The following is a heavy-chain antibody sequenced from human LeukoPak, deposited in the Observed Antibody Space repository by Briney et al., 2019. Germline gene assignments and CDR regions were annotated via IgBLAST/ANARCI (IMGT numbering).Heavy chain of an antibody. V-gene: IGHV3-21*01. CDR3: ASQVAGRAPGVAGKDY. J-gene: IGHJ4*02. D-gene: IGHD6-19*01. CDR1: GFTFSGFA. Sequence: GSLRLSCAASGFTFSGFAMSWVRQAPGKGLEWVSSISSSSSYIYYADSVKGRFTISRDNAKNSLYLQMNSLRAEDTAVYYCASQVAGRAPGVAGKDYWGQGTLVTVSS. CDR2: ISSSSSYI.